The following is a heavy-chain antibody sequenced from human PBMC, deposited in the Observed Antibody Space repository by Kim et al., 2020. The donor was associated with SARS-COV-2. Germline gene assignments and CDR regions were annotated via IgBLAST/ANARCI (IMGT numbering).Heavy chain of an antibody. D-gene: IGHD6-19*01. J-gene: IGHJ6*02. Sequence: GGSLRLSCAASGFTFNNYGMHWVRQAPGKGLEWVALISYDGSNKYYADSVKGRFTISRDNSKNTLYLQMNSLRAEDTAVYYCAKVKRGGWNYGMDVWGQGTTVTVSS. CDR2: ISYDGSNK. CDR1: GFTFNNYG. V-gene: IGHV3-30*18. CDR3: AKVKRGGWNYGMDV.